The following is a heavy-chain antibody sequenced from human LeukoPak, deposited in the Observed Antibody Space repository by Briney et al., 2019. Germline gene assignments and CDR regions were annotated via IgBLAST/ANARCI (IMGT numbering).Heavy chain of an antibody. J-gene: IGHJ6*02. CDR1: GFTFSNAW. D-gene: IGHD1-26*01. CDR3: TTSGSYYDYYYYGMDV. CDR2: IKSKTDGGTT. Sequence: GGSLRLSCAASGFTFSNAWMSWVRQAPGKGLEWVGRIKSKTDGGTTDYAAPVKGRFTISRDDSKNTLYLQMNSLKTEDTAVYYCTTSGSYYDYYYYGMDVWGQGTTATVSS. V-gene: IGHV3-15*01.